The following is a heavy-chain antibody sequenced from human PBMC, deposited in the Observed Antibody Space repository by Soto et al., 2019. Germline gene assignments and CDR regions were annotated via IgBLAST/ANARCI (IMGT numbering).Heavy chain of an antibody. V-gene: IGHV3-23*01. Sequence: GGSLRLSCAASGFIFSNYAMNWVRQAPGKGLEWVSTISGSGGTTYHADSVKGRFTVSRDNSKNTLYLQVNSLRAEETALYYCANSGRDSAGSSPNWGPGTLVTVSS. J-gene: IGHJ4*02. CDR2: ISGSGGTT. CDR1: GFIFSNYA. CDR3: ANSGRDSAGSSPN. D-gene: IGHD3-10*01.